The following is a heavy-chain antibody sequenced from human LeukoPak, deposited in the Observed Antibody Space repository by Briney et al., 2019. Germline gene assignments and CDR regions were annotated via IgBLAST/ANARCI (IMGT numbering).Heavy chain of an antibody. J-gene: IGHJ6*02. CDR1: GYTFSSYG. V-gene: IGHV1-18*01. D-gene: IGHD4-17*01. Sequence: ASVKVACKASGYTFSSYGISWVRQAPGEGLEWMGWISAYSGNTHYAQKFQGRVTMTTDTSTTTAYMQLRSLRSDDTAVYYCARVLTTYYYAMDVWGPGTTVTVSS. CDR3: ARVLTTYYYAMDV. CDR2: ISAYSGNT.